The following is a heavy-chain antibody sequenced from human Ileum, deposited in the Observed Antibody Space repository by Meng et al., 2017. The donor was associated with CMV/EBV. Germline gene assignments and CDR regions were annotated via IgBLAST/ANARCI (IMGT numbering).Heavy chain of an antibody. D-gene: IGHD6-13*01. Sequence: SARGLVTPSHTPSLPRPGTGGSMSRGTYYWAWIRQSPGKGLWWFGSIYYSGSTYDNPSLKSRVTMSVDTFKNQFSLKLTSVTAADTAVYYCAGDWGPYSSRGYFDPWGQGTLVTVSS. CDR3: AGDWGPYSSRGYFDP. CDR2: IYYSGST. CDR1: GGSMSRGTYY. V-gene: IGHV4-39*07. J-gene: IGHJ5*02.